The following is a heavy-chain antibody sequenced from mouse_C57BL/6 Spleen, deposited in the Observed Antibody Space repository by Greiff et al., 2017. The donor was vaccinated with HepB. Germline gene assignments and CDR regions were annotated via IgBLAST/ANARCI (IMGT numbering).Heavy chain of an antibody. CDR3: ARGGYDPYYFDY. Sequence: VQLQESGPELVKPGASVKISCKASGYAFSSSWMNWVKQRPGKGLEWIGRIYPGDGDTNYNGKFKGKATLTADKSSSTAYMQRSSLTSEDSAVYFCARGGYDPYYFDYWGQGTTLTVSS. D-gene: IGHD2-2*01. CDR2: IYPGDGDT. J-gene: IGHJ2*01. V-gene: IGHV1-82*01. CDR1: GYAFSSSW.